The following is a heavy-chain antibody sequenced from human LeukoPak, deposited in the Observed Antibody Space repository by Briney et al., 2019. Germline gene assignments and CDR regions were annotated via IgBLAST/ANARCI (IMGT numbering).Heavy chain of an antibody. V-gene: IGHV4-4*07. Sequence: SETLSLACTVSGGSISSYYWSWIRQPAGKGLEWIGRIYTSGSTNYNPSLKSRVTMSVDTSKNQFSLKLSSVTAADTAVYYCARATAADNPYYYYYMDVWGKGTTVTVSS. D-gene: IGHD6-13*01. J-gene: IGHJ6*03. CDR1: GGSISSYY. CDR3: ARATAADNPYYYYYMDV. CDR2: IYTSGST.